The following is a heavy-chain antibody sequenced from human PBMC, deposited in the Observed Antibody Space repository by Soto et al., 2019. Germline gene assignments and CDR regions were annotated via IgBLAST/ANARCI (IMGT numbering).Heavy chain of an antibody. J-gene: IGHJ5*01. CDR3: ARSSGSYSKWLAS. CDR1: GYTFTAYY. V-gene: IGHV1-2*02. D-gene: IGHD3-10*01. Sequence: ASVKVSCKTSGYTFTAYYMHWLRQAPGHGLEWLGWTSPRTGGAKYSHKFQGRVSMTRNTSITTAYMELTGLSTDDTAVYYCARSSGSYSKWLASWGQGTLVTVSS. CDR2: TSPRTGGA.